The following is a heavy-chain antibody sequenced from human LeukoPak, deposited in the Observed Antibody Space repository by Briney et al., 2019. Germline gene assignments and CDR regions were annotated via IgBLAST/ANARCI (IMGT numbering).Heavy chain of an antibody. V-gene: IGHV1-69*13. CDR1: GGTFSSYA. Sequence: SVKVSCTASGGTFSSYAISWVRQAPGQGLEWMGGIIPIFGTANYAQKFRGRVTITADESTSTAYMELSSLRSEDTAVYYCARTYYYDSSGYYQTSPYYYYYGMDVWGQGTTVTVSS. D-gene: IGHD3-22*01. CDR2: IIPIFGTA. J-gene: IGHJ6*02. CDR3: ARTYYYDSSGYYQTSPYYYYYGMDV.